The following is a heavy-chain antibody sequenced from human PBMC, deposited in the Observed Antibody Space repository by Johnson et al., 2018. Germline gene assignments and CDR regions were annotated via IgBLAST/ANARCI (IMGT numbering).Heavy chain of an antibody. CDR1: GFTFSSHG. V-gene: IGHV3-30*03. CDR2: ILYDGSNK. J-gene: IGHJ1*01. Sequence: VQLVETGGGVVQPGRSLRLSCAASGFTFSSHGMHWVRQAPGKGLEWVAVILYDGSNKYYADSVKGRFTISRDNSKKTLYLQMNSLRAEDTAVDYCARDQLRPEDYDSSGSSFQHWGQGTLVTVSS. CDR3: ARDQLRPEDYDSSGSSFQH. D-gene: IGHD3-22*01.